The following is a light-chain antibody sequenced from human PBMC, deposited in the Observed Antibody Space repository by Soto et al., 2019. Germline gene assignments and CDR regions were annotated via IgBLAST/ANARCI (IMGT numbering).Light chain of an antibody. J-gene: IGKJ1*01. V-gene: IGKV3-20*01. CDR2: GAS. CDR1: QTISSSH. Sequence: EIVLTQSPGTLSLSPGERATLSCRASQTISSSHLAWYQQKPGQAPRLLIYGASSRATDIPDRFSGSGSGADFTLTISRLKPEDFAVYYCRHYDSSLRTFGPGTKVEIK. CDR3: RHYDSSLRT.